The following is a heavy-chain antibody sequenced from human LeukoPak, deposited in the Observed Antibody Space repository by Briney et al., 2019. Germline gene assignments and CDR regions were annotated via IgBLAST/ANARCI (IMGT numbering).Heavy chain of an antibody. CDR1: GGSINSSSYY. V-gene: IGHV4-39*01. D-gene: IGHD1-14*01. CDR2: IYYSGST. J-gene: IGHJ5*02. CDR3: ARQTHGARTNWFDP. Sequence: SETLSLTCTVSGGSINSSSYYWGWIRQPPGKGLEWIGSIYYSGSTYYNPSLKSRVTISVDTSKNQFSLKLSSVTAADTAVYYCARQTHGARTNWFDPWGQGTLVTVSS.